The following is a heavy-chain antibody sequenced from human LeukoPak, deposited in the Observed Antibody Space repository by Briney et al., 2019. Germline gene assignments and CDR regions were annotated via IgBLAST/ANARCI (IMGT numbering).Heavy chain of an antibody. CDR1: GFTFSGFW. CDR3: AREGDKAVITYAY. CDR2: IKQDGNEK. D-gene: IGHD5-18*01. Sequence: GGSLRLFCAASGFTFSGFWMNWPRQAPGKGLEWVANIKQDGNEKYYVDSVKGRFTISRDNAKNSLFLQMNSLRAEDTAVYYCAREGDKAVITYAYWGQGTLVTVSS. V-gene: IGHV3-7*01. J-gene: IGHJ4*02.